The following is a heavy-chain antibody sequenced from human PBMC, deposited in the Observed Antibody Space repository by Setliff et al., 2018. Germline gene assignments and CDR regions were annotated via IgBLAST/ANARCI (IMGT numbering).Heavy chain of an antibody. J-gene: IGHJ4*02. CDR3: ARTCSGSGCYAGLES. D-gene: IGHD2-15*01. Sequence: PGGSLRLSCAASGFTFSSYAMTWVRQAPGKGLEWVSSISGGGGRTYYADSVKGRFTISRDNSENTLYLQMNSLRPEDTAVYYCARTCSGSGCYAGLESWGQGTPVTVSS. CDR2: ISGGGGRT. CDR1: GFTFSSYA. V-gene: IGHV3-23*01.